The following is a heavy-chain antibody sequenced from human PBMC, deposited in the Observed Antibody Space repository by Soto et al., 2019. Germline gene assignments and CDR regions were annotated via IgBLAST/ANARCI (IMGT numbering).Heavy chain of an antibody. CDR3: ARVGMVRGAYYFDY. CDR1: GGSISSYY. Sequence: LSLTCTVSGGSISSYYWSWIRQPPGKGLEWIGYIYYSGSTNYNPSLKSRVTISVDTSKNQFSLKLSSVTAADTAVYYCARVGMVRGAYYFDYWGQGTLVTVSS. J-gene: IGHJ4*02. CDR2: IYYSGST. V-gene: IGHV4-59*01. D-gene: IGHD3-10*01.